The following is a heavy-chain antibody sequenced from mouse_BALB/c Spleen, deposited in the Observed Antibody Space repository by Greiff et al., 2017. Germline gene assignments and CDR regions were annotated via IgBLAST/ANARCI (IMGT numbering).Heavy chain of an antibody. Sequence: DVHLVESGPGLVKPSQSLSLTCTVTGYSITSDYAWNWIRQFPGNKLEWMGYISYSGSTSYNPSLKSRISITRDTSKNQFFLQLNSVTTEDTATYYCARSYGNYGFAYWGQGTLVTVSA. D-gene: IGHD2-10*02. J-gene: IGHJ3*01. CDR1: GYSITSDYA. CDR3: ARSYGNYGFAY. CDR2: ISYSGST. V-gene: IGHV3-2*02.